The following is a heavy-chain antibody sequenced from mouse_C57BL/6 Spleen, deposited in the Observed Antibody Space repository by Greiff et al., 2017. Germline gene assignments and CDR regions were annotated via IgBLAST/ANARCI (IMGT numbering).Heavy chain of an antibody. CDR2: IYPGDGDT. V-gene: IGHV1-80*01. CDR3: GRSGGNCVRYLDV. D-gene: IGHD2-1*01. CDR1: GYAFSSYW. J-gene: IGHJ1*03. Sequence: QVQLQQSGAELVKPGASVKISCKASGYAFSSYWMNWVKQRPGKGLEWIGQIYPGDGDTNYNGKFKGKATLTADKSSSTAYMQLSSLTSEDSAVYCCGRSGGNCVRYLDVWGTGTTVTVSS.